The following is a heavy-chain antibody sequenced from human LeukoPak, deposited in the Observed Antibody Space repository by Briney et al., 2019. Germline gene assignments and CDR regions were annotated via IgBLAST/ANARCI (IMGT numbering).Heavy chain of an antibody. CDR3: ARLYYYASSGYDALDI. CDR2: TDGSSGKT. J-gene: IGHJ3*02. D-gene: IGHD3-22*01. Sequence: GASVKVSCKTSGYTFTSYDINWVRQATGQGLEWMGGTDGSSGKTAYAQKFLGRVTITRNTSISTAYMELSSLTSEDTAVYYCARLYYYASSGYDALDIWGQGTMVTVSS. V-gene: IGHV1-8*01. CDR1: GYTFTSYD.